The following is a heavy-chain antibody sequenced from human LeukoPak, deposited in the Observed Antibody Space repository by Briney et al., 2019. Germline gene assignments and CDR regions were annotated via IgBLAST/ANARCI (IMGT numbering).Heavy chain of an antibody. CDR3: ARAKSRPFLGQGRHYYYFYGMDV. J-gene: IGHJ6*02. CDR1: GGTFSSYA. CDR2: IIPILGIA. V-gene: IGHV1-69*04. Sequence: GGSLRLSCAASGGTFSSYAISWVRQAPGQGLEWMGRIIPILGIANYAQKFQGRVTITADKSTSTAYMELSSLRSEDTAVYYCARAKSRPFLGQGRHYYYFYGMDVWGQGTTVTVSS.